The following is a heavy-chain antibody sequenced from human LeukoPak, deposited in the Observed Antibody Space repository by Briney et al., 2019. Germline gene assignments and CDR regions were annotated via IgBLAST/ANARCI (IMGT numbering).Heavy chain of an antibody. CDR2: IYSGGST. J-gene: IGHJ3*02. D-gene: IGHD3-10*01. CDR3: ARVSGSRNYYFGAFDI. V-gene: IGHV3-53*01. Sequence: HPGGSLRFSCAASGFTVSSNYMSWVRQAPGKGLEWVSVIYSGGSTYYADSVKGRFTISRDNAKNTLYLQMNSLRAEDTAMYYCARVSGSRNYYFGAFDIWGQGTMVTVSS. CDR1: GFTVSSNY.